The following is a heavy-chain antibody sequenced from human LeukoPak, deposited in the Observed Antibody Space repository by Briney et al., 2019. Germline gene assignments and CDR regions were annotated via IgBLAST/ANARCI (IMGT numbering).Heavy chain of an antibody. CDR2: IYYSGST. Sequence: SETLSLTCVVSGGSINNNKWWSWVRQPPGKGLEWIGYIYYSGSTNYNPSLKSRGTISVDTSNNQFSLKLTSLTAADTAVYYCARSGRGNSAGFDCWGQGTLVTVSS. CDR1: GGSINNNKW. CDR3: ARSGRGNSAGFDC. V-gene: IGHV4-4*02. D-gene: IGHD3-10*01. J-gene: IGHJ4*02.